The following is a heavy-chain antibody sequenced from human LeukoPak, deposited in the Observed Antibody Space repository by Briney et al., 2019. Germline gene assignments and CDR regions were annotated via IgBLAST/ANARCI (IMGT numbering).Heavy chain of an antibody. Sequence: PGGSLRLSCAASGFTFSSYAMSWVRQAPGKGLEWVAVISYDGSNKYYADSVKGRFTISRDNSKNTLYLQMNSLRAEDTAVYYCARGRFTIFGVARYYFDYWGQGTLVTVSS. J-gene: IGHJ4*02. CDR3: ARGRFTIFGVARYYFDY. CDR2: ISYDGSNK. V-gene: IGHV3-30-3*01. CDR1: GFTFSSYA. D-gene: IGHD3-3*01.